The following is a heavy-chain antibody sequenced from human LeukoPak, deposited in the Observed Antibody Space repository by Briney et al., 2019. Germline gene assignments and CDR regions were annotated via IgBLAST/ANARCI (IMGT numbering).Heavy chain of an antibody. CDR2: INTNTGNP. V-gene: IGHV7-4-1*02. CDR3: ARNYDSSGYYLGYFDY. CDR1: GYTFTNYA. Sequence: ASVKVSCKASGYTFTNYAMNWVRQAPGQGLEWMGWINTNTGNPTYAQGFTGRFVFSLDTSVSTAYLQISSLKAEDTAVYYCARNYDSSGYYLGYFDYWGQGTLVTVSS. J-gene: IGHJ4*02. D-gene: IGHD3-22*01.